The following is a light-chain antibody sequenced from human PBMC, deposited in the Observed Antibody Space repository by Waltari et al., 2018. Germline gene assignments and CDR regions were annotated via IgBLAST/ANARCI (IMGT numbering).Light chain of an antibody. Sequence: QSVLTQPPSASGTPGQRVTISCSGSSSNIGSNIVNWYQQLPGTAPKLLIYSNNQPPSGVPDRFSGSKSGTSASLAISGLQSEDEANYYCATWDDSLDGWVFGGGTKLTVL. V-gene: IGLV1-44*01. CDR2: SNN. J-gene: IGLJ3*02. CDR1: SSNIGSNI. CDR3: ATWDDSLDGWV.